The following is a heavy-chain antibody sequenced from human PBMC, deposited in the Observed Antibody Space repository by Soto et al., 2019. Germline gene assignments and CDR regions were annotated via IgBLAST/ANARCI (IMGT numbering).Heavy chain of an antibody. CDR3: ARGGAPSNWFGP. Sequence: SETLSLTCTVSGGSINSHYWSWIRQPPGKRLEWLGYIYSSGFTTYNPSLKGRLTILVDTSKNQFSLRLSSVTSADTAVYYCARGGAPSNWFGPWGQGTLVTVSS. CDR2: IYSSGFT. J-gene: IGHJ5*02. D-gene: IGHD3-16*01. CDR1: GGSINSHY. V-gene: IGHV4-59*11.